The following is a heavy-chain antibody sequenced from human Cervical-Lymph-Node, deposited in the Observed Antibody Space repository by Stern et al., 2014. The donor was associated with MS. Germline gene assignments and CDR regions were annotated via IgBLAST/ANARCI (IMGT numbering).Heavy chain of an antibody. CDR1: GGSISSSSYY. Sequence: QVQLQESGPGLVKPSETLSLTCTVSGGSISSSSYYWGWIRQPPGKGLEWIGSIYYSGSTYYNPSLKRRVNISVDKSKNQFSLELSSVTAADTAVYYCARHLEWFGGYWGQGTLVTVSS. J-gene: IGHJ4*02. CDR2: IYYSGST. V-gene: IGHV4-39*01. D-gene: IGHD3-10*01. CDR3: ARHLEWFGGY.